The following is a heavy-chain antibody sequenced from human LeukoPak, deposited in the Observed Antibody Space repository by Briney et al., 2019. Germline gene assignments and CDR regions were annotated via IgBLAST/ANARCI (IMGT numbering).Heavy chain of an antibody. D-gene: IGHD4-17*01. J-gene: IGHJ4*02. CDR1: GGSMSSSSYY. Sequence: SETLSLPCTVSGGSMSSSSYYWGWIRQPPGKGLEWFGSIYYSGSTYYNPSLKSRVTISVDTSKTQFSLKLSSVTAADTAVYYCARLPTVTFFDYWGQGTLVTVSS. CDR3: ARLPTVTFFDY. CDR2: IYYSGST. V-gene: IGHV4-39*01.